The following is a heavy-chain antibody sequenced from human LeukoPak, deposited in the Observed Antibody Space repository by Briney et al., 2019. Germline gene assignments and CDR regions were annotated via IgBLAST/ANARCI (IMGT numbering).Heavy chain of an antibody. Sequence: ASVKVSCKASGYTFPSYFMHWVRQAPGQGLEWMGIINPTGGSTTYAQKFQGRVTMTRDTSTSTVYMELSSLRSDDTAVYYCARDQPDYAREYGMDVWGQGTTVTVSS. CDR3: ARDQPDYAREYGMDV. J-gene: IGHJ6*02. V-gene: IGHV1-46*01. CDR2: INPTGGST. D-gene: IGHD4-17*01. CDR1: GYTFPSYF.